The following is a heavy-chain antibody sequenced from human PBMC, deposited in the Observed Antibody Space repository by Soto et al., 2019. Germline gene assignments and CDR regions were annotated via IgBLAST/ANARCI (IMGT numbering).Heavy chain of an antibody. CDR2: IIPMFGTV. CDR1: GGTFSNYF. Sequence: QVHLVQSGAEVKNPGSSVKVSCEISGGTFSNYFISWIRQTPGQGLEWMGGIIPMFGTVNYAQKFQGRLTISADESTTTAYMHLSSLRSEDTAVFYCARRFSSSPSCQYLGDGMYFWGQGTTVTVSS. V-gene: IGHV1-69*01. D-gene: IGHD2-2*01. CDR3: ARRFSSSPSCQYLGDGMYF. J-gene: IGHJ6*02.